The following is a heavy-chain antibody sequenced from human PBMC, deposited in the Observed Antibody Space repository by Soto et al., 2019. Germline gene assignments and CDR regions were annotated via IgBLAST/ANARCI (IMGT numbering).Heavy chain of an antibody. D-gene: IGHD3-22*01. CDR3: AREYYYDSSGFDY. CDR2: IYYSGST. CDR1: GGSISSYY. V-gene: IGHV4-59*12. Sequence: LSLTCTVSGGSISSYYWSWIRQPPGKGLEWIGYIYYSGSTNYNPSLKSRVTISVDTSKNQFSLKLSSVTAADTAVYYCAREYYYDSSGFDYWGQGTLVTVSS. J-gene: IGHJ4*02.